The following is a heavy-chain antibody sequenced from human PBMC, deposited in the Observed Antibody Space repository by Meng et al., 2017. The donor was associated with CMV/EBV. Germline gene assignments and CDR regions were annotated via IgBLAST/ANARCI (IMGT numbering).Heavy chain of an antibody. Sequence: GESLKISCAASGFTFSSYEMNWVRQAPGKGLEWVSYISSSGSTIYYADSVKGRFTISRDNAKNSLYLQMNSLRAEDTAVYYCAGRSPYGEMATVFDAFDIWGQGTMVTVSS. CDR1: GFTFSSYE. CDR3: AGRSPYGEMATVFDAFDI. J-gene: IGHJ3*02. D-gene: IGHD5-24*01. CDR2: ISSSGSTI. V-gene: IGHV3-48*03.